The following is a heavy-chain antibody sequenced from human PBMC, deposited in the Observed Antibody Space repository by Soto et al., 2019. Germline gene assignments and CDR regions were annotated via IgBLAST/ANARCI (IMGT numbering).Heavy chain of an antibody. CDR2: IYYSGST. D-gene: IGHD6-19*01. Sequence: PSETLSLTCTVSGGSISSYYWSWIRQPPGKGLEWIGYIYYSGSTNYNPSLKSRVTISVDTSKNQFSLKLSSVTAADTAVYYCARHLGQWPLKFDYWGQVTLVTVSS. CDR3: ARHLGQWPLKFDY. J-gene: IGHJ4*02. CDR1: GGSISSYY. V-gene: IGHV4-59*08.